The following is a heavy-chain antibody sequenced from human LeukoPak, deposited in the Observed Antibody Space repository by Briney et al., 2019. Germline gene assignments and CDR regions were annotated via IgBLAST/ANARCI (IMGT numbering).Heavy chain of an antibody. CDR1: GFTFSSYG. D-gene: IGHD2-8*01. J-gene: IGHJ4*02. CDR2: ISYDGSNK. CDR3: ARDLTTNGVSYHDY. V-gene: IGHV3-30*03. Sequence: GGSLRLSCAASGFTFSSYGMHRVRQAPGKGLEWVAVISYDGSNKYYADSVKGRFTISRDNAKNSLYLQMNSLRAEDTAVYYCARDLTTNGVSYHDYWGQGTLVTVSS.